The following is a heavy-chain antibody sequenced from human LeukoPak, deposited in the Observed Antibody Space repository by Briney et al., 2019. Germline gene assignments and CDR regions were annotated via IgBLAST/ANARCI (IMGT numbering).Heavy chain of an antibody. CDR2: MNPNGGNT. CDR3: ARARDTFYIAVAGSNWFDP. D-gene: IGHD6-19*01. V-gene: IGHV1-8*01. J-gene: IGHJ5*02. CDR1: GYTFTSYD. Sequence: GASVKVSCKASGYTFTSYDINWVRQATGQGLEWLGWMNPNGGNTGYAQKFQGRVTMTRNTSISTAYMELSSLRSEDTAVYYCARARDTFYIAVAGSNWFDPWGQGTLVTVSS.